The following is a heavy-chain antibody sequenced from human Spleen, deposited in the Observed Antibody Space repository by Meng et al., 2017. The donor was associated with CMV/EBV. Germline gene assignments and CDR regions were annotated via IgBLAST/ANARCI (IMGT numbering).Heavy chain of an antibody. V-gene: IGHV4-34*01. CDR2: INHSGST. Sequence: VQLQRWGAGLLKPSETPSLTCAVYGGSFSGYYWSWIRQPPGKGLEWIGEINHSGSTNYNPSLKSRVTISVDTSKNQFSLKLSSVTAADTAVYYCARGGRIYYGSGLDYWGQGTLVTVSS. D-gene: IGHD3-10*01. J-gene: IGHJ4*02. CDR3: ARGGRIYYGSGLDY. CDR1: GGSFSGYY.